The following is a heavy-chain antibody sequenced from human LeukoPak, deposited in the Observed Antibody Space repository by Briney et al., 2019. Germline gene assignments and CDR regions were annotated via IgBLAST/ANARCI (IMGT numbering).Heavy chain of an antibody. Sequence: PGRSLRLSCAASGFTFSSYAMHWVRQAPGKGLEWVAVISYDGSNKYYADSVKGRFTISRDSSKNTLYLQMNSLRAEDTAVYYCARAVDILTQGLSLFDYWGQGTLVTVSS. CDR2: ISYDGSNK. J-gene: IGHJ4*02. D-gene: IGHD3-9*01. V-gene: IGHV3-30-3*01. CDR1: GFTFSSYA. CDR3: ARAVDILTQGLSLFDY.